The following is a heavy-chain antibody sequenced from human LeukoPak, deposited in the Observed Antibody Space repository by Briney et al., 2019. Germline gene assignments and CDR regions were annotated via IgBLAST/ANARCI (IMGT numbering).Heavy chain of an antibody. CDR2: IYSGGST. D-gene: IGHD6-13*01. CDR1: GFTVSSNY. V-gene: IGHV3-66*01. CDR3: AGVGGEISSSWTGYYYYYMDV. J-gene: IGHJ6*03. Sequence: GGSLRLSCAASGFTVSSNYMSWVRQAPGKGLEWVSVIYSGGSTYYADSVKGRFTVSRDNSKNTLYLQMNSLRAEDTAVYYCAGVGGEISSSWTGYYYYYMDVWGKGTTVTVSS.